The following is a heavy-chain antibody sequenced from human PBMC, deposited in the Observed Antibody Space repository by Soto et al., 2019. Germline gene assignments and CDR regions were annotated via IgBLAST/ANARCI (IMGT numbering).Heavy chain of an antibody. CDR2: ISPYTGNR. J-gene: IGHJ4*02. V-gene: IGHV1-18*01. CDR1: GYTFTSYG. Sequence: AASVKVSCKASGYTFTSYGISWVRQAPGQGLEWVGWISPYTGNRNYTESLQGRVTMTTDTSTSTAYMELKSLTSDDTAVYFCARIRRRTNTPEARLDHWGQGSLVTVSS. CDR3: ARIRRRTNTPEARLDH.